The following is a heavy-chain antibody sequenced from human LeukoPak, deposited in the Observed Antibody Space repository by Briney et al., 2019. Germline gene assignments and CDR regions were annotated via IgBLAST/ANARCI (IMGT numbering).Heavy chain of an antibody. CDR3: AGGDRNGWYFDY. J-gene: IGHJ4*02. CDR2: INWNGGST. D-gene: IGHD6-19*01. CDR1: GFSFSSYV. V-gene: IGHV3-20*04. Sequence: GGSLRLSCVASGFSFSSYVMYWVRQAPGKGLEWVSGINWNGGSTGYGDSVKGRFTISRDNAKNSLYLQMNSLRVEDTALYYCAGGDRNGWYFDYWGQGTLVTVSS.